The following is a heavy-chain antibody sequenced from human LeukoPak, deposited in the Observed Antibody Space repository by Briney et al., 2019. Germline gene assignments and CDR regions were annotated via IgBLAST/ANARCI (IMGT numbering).Heavy chain of an antibody. CDR1: GGSFSDYY. Sequence: SETLSLTCAVSGGSFSDYYWSWIRQPPGKGLEWIGEINHSGRTNYSSSLKSRVTISVDTPKNQFSLNLRSVTAADTAVYYCAVYTGSYLGFNYWGQGTLVTVSS. D-gene: IGHD1-26*01. V-gene: IGHV4-34*01. J-gene: IGHJ4*02. CDR3: AVYTGSYLGFNY. CDR2: INHSGRT.